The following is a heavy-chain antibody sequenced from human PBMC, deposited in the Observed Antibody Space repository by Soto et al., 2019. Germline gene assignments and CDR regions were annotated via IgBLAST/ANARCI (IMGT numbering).Heavy chain of an antibody. D-gene: IGHD2-2*01. CDR3: ARDFPYCTTTNCQGWFDP. V-gene: IGHV4-38-2*02. J-gene: IGHJ5*02. CDR1: GYSISSGYY. CDR2: IYHTGRT. Sequence: SETLSLTCDVSGYSISSGYYWGWIRQPPGKGLEWIGSIYHTGRTYYNLSLKRRVTISIDTSNNQFSLKLSSVTAADTAVYYCARDFPYCTTTNCQGWFDPWGQGTLVTVSS.